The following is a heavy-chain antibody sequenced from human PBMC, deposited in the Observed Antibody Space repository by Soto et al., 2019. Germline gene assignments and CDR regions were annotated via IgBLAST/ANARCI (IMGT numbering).Heavy chain of an antibody. D-gene: IGHD3-22*01. V-gene: IGHV1-24*01. CDR3: ATSLVGADYYDSSGYYQ. CDR1: GYTLTELS. Sequence: ASVKVSCKVSGYTLTELSMHWVRQAPGKGLEWMGGFDPEDGETIYAQKFQGRVTMTEDTSTDTAYMELSSLRSEDTAVYYCATSLVGADYYDSSGYYQWGQGTLVTVSS. J-gene: IGHJ4*02. CDR2: FDPEDGET.